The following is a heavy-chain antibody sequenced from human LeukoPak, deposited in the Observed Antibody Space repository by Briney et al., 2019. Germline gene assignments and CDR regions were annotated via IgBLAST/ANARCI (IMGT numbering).Heavy chain of an antibody. D-gene: IGHD3-9*01. V-gene: IGHV3-11*04. CDR3: AREEYYDILTGALIDAFDI. Sequence: GGSLRLSCAASGFTFSDYYVSWIRQAPGKGLEWVSYISSRGSTIYYADSVKGRFTISRDNAKNSLYLQMNSLRAEDTAVYYCAREEYYDILTGALIDAFDIWGQGTMVTVSS. CDR2: ISSRGSTI. J-gene: IGHJ3*02. CDR1: GFTFSDYY.